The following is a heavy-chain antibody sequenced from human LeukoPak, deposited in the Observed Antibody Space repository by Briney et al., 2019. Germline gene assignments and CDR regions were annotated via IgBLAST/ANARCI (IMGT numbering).Heavy chain of an antibody. V-gene: IGHV1-24*01. CDR1: GYTLTELS. CDR3: ARALDILTGYYWSAFDI. Sequence: ASVKVSCKVSGYTLTELSMHWVRQAPGKGLEWMGGFDPEDGETIYAQKFQGRVTMTRNTSISTAYMELSSLRSEDTAVYYCARALDILTGYYWSAFDIWGQGTMVTVSS. J-gene: IGHJ3*02. CDR2: FDPEDGET. D-gene: IGHD3-9*01.